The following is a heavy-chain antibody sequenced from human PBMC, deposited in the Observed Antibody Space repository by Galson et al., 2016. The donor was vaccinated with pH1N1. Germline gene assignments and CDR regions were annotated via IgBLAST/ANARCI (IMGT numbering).Heavy chain of an antibody. CDR2: IYPDHSDA. J-gene: IGHJ4*02. V-gene: IGHV5-51*01. CDR1: GYSFTSYW. CDR3: ARFLYGDYVGYFDY. D-gene: IGHD4-17*01. Sequence: QSGAEVKKPGESLKISRKGSGYSFTSYWIGWVRQMPGKGLEWMGIIYPDHSDARYSPSFQGQVTISADKSISTAYLQWSSLKASDTAIYYCARFLYGDYVGYFDYWGQGTLVTVSS.